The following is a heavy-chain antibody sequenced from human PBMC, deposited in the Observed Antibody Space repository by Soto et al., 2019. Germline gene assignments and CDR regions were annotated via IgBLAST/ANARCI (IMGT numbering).Heavy chain of an antibody. D-gene: IGHD6-19*01. CDR1: GYTFTSYG. CDR2: ISAYNGNT. Sequence: VKVSCKASGYTFTSYGISWVRQAPGQGLEWMGWISAYNGNTNYAQKLQGRVTMTTDTSTSTAYMELRSLRSDDTAVYYCARDRVTRIAVADAFDIWGQGTMVT. J-gene: IGHJ3*02. V-gene: IGHV1-18*01. CDR3: ARDRVTRIAVADAFDI.